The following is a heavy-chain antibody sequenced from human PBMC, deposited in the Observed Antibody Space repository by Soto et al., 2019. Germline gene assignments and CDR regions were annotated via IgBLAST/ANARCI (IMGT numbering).Heavy chain of an antibody. CDR2: ISGSGGST. D-gene: IGHD6-19*01. CDR3: ARRSSGWYFDY. J-gene: IGHJ4*02. Sequence: EVQLLESGGGLVQPGGSLRLSCAASGFTFSSYAMNWDRQAPGKGLEWVSVISGSGGSTYYADSVKGRFTISRDNSKNTLYLQMNSLRAEDTAVYYCARRSSGWYFDYWGQGILVTVSS. CDR1: GFTFSSYA. V-gene: IGHV3-23*01.